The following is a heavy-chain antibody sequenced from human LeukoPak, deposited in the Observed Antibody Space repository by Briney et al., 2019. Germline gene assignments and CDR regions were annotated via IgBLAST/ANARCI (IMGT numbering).Heavy chain of an antibody. J-gene: IGHJ6*02. Sequence: ASVKVSCKASGYTFTSYGISWVRQAPGQGLEWMGWISAYNGNTNYAQKLQGRVTMTTDTSTSTAYMELRSLRSDDTAVYYCAREVLSHYYYYGMDVWAKGPRSPSP. CDR3: AREVLSHYYYYGMDV. D-gene: IGHD2-8*01. CDR2: ISAYNGNT. V-gene: IGHV1-18*01. CDR1: GYTFTSYG.